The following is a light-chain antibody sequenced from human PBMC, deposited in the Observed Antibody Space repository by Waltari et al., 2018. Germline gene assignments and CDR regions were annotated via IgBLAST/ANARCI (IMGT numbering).Light chain of an antibody. V-gene: IGLV8-61*01. CDR3: VLYVGGGSWV. J-gene: IGLJ3*02. CDR2: STN. Sequence: QTVVTQEPSFSVSPGGTVTLTCGFSSGSVPYNYYPIWFQQTPGQAPLTLNYSTNTRSSGVSDRFAGTILGNRAALANTGAQANDESDYYCVLYVGGGSWVFGGGTKLTVL. CDR1: SGSVPYNYY.